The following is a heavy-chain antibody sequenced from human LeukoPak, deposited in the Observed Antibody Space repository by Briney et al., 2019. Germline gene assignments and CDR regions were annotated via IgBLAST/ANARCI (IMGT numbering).Heavy chain of an antibody. Sequence: SETLSLTCTVSGGSISDYYWSWIRQPPGKELEWIGYIYYSGTTNYNPSLKSRVTISVDTSKNQFSLKLSSVTAADTAVYYCARSAYCDGDCYSVYFDYWGQGTLVTVSS. CDR3: ARSAYCDGDCYSVYFDY. CDR1: GGSISDYY. J-gene: IGHJ4*02. CDR2: IYYSGTT. D-gene: IGHD2-21*02. V-gene: IGHV4-59*01.